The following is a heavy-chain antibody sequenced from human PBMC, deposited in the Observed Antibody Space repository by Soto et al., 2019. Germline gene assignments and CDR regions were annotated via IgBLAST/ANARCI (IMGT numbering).Heavy chain of an antibody. J-gene: IGHJ4*02. Sequence: GESLKISCAASGFTVSTNYMSWVRKAPGKGLEWVSVIYSDGGTYYADSVKGRFTISRDNSKNTLYLQMNSLRAEDTAVYFCAREVRNTVAVFDYWGQGTLVTVSS. CDR3: AREVRNTVAVFDY. CDR2: IYSDGGT. V-gene: IGHV3-66*01. D-gene: IGHD6-19*01. CDR1: GFTVSTNY.